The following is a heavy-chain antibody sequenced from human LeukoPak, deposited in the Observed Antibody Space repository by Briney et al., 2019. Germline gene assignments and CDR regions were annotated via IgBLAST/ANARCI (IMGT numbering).Heavy chain of an antibody. CDR1: CGSISSYY. D-gene: IGHD1-1*01. CDR3: ARDRTQLERWGYYYYGMDV. Sequence: SDTLSLTCIVSCGSISSYYWSWIWHPPGKGLEWRWYFFYRGSTNYNPTPKSRVTISVDTAKNQFSLKLSSVTAADTAVYYCARDRTQLERWGYYYYGMDVWGKGTTVTVSS. CDR2: FFYRGST. J-gene: IGHJ6*04. V-gene: IGHV4-59*01.